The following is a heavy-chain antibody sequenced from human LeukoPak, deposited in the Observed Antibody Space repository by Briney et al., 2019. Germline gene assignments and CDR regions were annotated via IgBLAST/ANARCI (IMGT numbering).Heavy chain of an antibody. CDR2: ISGSGGST. Sequence: GGSLRLSRAASGFTFSSYAMSWVRQAPGKGLEWVSAISGSGGSTYYADSVKGRFTTSRDDSKNTLYLQMNSLRAEDTAVYYCATYDSSGYYLADYWGQGTLVTVSS. CDR1: GFTFSSYA. V-gene: IGHV3-23*01. J-gene: IGHJ4*02. D-gene: IGHD3-22*01. CDR3: ATYDSSGYYLADY.